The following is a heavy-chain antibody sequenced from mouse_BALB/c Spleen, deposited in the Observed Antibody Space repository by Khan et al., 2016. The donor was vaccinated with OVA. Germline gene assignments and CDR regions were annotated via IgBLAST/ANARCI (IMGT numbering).Heavy chain of an antibody. Sequence: EVQLVESGGDLVKPGGSLKLSCAASGFTFSTYGMSWVRQTPDKRLEWVAALSSGGSYTYYPDSVKVRFIISRDNAKNTLYLQMSSLKSEDTAMYYCTRLAYYYNSEGFAYWGQGTLVTVSA. J-gene: IGHJ3*01. D-gene: IGHD1-1*01. CDR3: TRLAYYYNSEGFAY. CDR1: GFTFSTYG. V-gene: IGHV5-6*01. CDR2: LSSGGSYT.